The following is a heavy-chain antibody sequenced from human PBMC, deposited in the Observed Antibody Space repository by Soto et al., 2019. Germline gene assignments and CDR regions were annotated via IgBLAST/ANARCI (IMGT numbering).Heavy chain of an antibody. D-gene: IGHD6-6*01. Sequence: LRLSCAASGFTFSSYSMNWVRQAPGKGLELVSYTSSGSATIYYADSVKGRFTISRDNAKNSLYLQMNSLRDEDTAVYYCARDSASYSSSSGSYWYFDLWGRGTLVTVSS. CDR2: TSSGSATI. CDR3: ARDSASYSSSSGSYWYFDL. CDR1: GFTFSSYS. V-gene: IGHV3-48*02. J-gene: IGHJ2*01.